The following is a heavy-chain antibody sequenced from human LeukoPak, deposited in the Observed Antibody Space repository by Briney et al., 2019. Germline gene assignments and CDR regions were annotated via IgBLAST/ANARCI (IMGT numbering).Heavy chain of an antibody. CDR3: AKMYYDILTGEDS. J-gene: IGHJ4*02. D-gene: IGHD3-9*01. Sequence: PGGSLRLSCEAPGFTFRSYAMSWVRQAPGKGLEWVSGISGNGGSTYYADSVKGRFTISRDNSKNTLYLQMNSLRVEDTAIYYCAKMYYDILTGEDSWGQGTLVTVSS. V-gene: IGHV3-23*01. CDR1: GFTFRSYA. CDR2: ISGNGGST.